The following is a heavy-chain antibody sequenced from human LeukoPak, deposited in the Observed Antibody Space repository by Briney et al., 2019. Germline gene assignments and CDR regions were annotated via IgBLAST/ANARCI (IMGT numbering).Heavy chain of an antibody. V-gene: IGHV1-18*01. J-gene: IGHJ6*01. Sequence: ASVKVSCKDSGYTFTSYGIRWVRQTPGQGVEWMGWISAYNGNTNYAQKLQDRVTMTTDTSTRTAYMELRSLRSDDTAVYYCARENSSHFYYYYGMDVWGQGTTVTVSS. CDR3: ARENSSHFYYYYGMDV. CDR1: GYTFTSYG. D-gene: IGHD6-19*01. CDR2: ISAYNGNT.